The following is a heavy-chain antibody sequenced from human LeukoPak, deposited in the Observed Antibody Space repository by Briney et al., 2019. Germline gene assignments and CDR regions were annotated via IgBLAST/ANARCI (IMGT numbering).Heavy chain of an antibody. CDR1: GGSISSYY. Sequence: PSETLSLTCTVSGGSISSYYWSWIRQPPGRGLERIGYIYYSGSTNYNPSLKSRVTISVDTSKNQFSLKLSSVTAADTAVYYCARDLQEVDSSGYYKYYGMDVWGQGTTVTVSS. CDR3: ARDLQEVDSSGYYKYYGMDV. CDR2: IYYSGST. V-gene: IGHV4-59*01. D-gene: IGHD3-22*01. J-gene: IGHJ6*02.